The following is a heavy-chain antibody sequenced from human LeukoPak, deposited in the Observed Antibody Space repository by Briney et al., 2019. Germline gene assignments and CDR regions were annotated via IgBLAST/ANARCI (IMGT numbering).Heavy chain of an antibody. D-gene: IGHD3-10*01. V-gene: IGHV4-59*01. J-gene: IGHJ5*02. Sequence: PSETLSLTCTVSGGSICSYYWSWIRQPPGKGLVWIGYIYYSGSTNYNPTLQSRVTISVDTSKNQLSLKLSSVTAADTAVYYCARAPAGGWFDPWGQGTLVTVSS. CDR1: GGSICSYY. CDR2: IYYSGST. CDR3: ARAPAGGWFDP.